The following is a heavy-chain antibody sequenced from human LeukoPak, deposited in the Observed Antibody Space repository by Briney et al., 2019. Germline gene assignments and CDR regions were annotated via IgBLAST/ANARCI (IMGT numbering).Heavy chain of an antibody. CDR2: VFHSGST. D-gene: IGHD3-22*01. Sequence: PSETLSLTCTVSGSSISSTYYWGWIRQPPGKGLEWVGGVFHSGSTNYNPSLKSRVTISVDTSKNQFSLKLSSVTAADTAVYFCARGPYSYDSSGAFDIWGQGTMVTVSS. CDR3: ARGPYSYDSSGAFDI. V-gene: IGHV4-38-2*02. CDR1: GSSISSTYY. J-gene: IGHJ3*02.